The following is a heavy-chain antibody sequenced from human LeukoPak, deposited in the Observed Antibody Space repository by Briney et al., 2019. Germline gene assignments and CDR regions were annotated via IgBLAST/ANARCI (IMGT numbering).Heavy chain of an antibody. V-gene: IGHV3-66*01. D-gene: IGHD6-19*01. CDR2: IYSGGST. Sequence: GSLRLSCAASGFTVSTNYMSWVRQAPGKGLEWVSAIYSGGSTYYANSVTGRFTISRDNSKNTLYLQMNNLRAEDTAVYYCARDRIAVAGTYFDFWGQGTLVTVSS. J-gene: IGHJ5*01. CDR1: GFTVSTNY. CDR3: ARDRIAVAGTYFDF.